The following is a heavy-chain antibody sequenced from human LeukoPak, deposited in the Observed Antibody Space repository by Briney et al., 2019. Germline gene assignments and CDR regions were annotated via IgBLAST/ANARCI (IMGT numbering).Heavy chain of an antibody. CDR1: GFTFDDYA. J-gene: IGHJ4*02. Sequence: PGGSLRLSCAASGFTFDDYAMHWVRQAPGKGLEWVSGISWNSGSIGYADSVKGRFTISRDNAKNSLYLQMNRLRAEDTALYYCAKDSDYDSSGYSLFDYWGQGTLVTVSS. CDR2: ISWNSGSI. V-gene: IGHV3-9*01. D-gene: IGHD3-22*01. CDR3: AKDSDYDSSGYSLFDY.